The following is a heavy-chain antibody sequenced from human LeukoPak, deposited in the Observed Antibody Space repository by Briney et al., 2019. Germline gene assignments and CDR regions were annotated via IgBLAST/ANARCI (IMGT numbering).Heavy chain of an antibody. D-gene: IGHD6-19*01. CDR2: INAGNGNT. Sequence: ASVKVSCKASGYTFTSYAMHWVRQAPGQRLEWMGWINAGNGNTKYSQKFQGRVTITRDTSASTAYMELSSPRSEDTAVYYCARGSSGWSYFDYWGQGTLVTVSS. V-gene: IGHV1-3*01. J-gene: IGHJ4*02. CDR1: GYTFTSYA. CDR3: ARGSSGWSYFDY.